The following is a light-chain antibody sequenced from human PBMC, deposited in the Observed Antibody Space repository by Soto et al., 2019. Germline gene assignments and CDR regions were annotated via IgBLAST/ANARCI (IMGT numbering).Light chain of an antibody. J-gene: IGLJ1*01. Sequence: QSALTQPPSASGFPGQSVTISCTGTSSDVGYYDYVSWYQQHPGKAPKLVIYEVTKRPSGVPDRVSASKSGNTASLTVSGLRAEEEADYYCSSYAGSNNFVFGSGTKVTVL. CDR3: SSYAGSNNFV. CDR1: SSDVGYYDY. V-gene: IGLV2-8*01. CDR2: EVT.